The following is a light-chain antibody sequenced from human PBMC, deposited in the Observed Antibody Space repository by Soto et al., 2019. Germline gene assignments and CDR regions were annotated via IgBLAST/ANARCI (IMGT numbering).Light chain of an antibody. CDR2: DAS. CDR3: QQYKSFWT. V-gene: IGKV1-5*01. CDR1: QSIRSW. J-gene: IGKJ1*01. Sequence: DIQMTQSPSTLSASVEDRVTITCRASQSIRSWLAWYQQKPGKAPKLLIYDASYLERVVPSRFSGSGSGTEFTLTISDLQPDDLATYYGQQYKSFWTFGQGTKVEI.